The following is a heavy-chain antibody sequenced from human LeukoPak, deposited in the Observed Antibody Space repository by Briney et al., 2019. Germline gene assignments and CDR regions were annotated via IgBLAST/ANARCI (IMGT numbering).Heavy chain of an antibody. CDR2: IWYDGSNK. CDR1: GFTFTTYG. D-gene: IGHD6-19*01. CDR3: ATEQWLGHYFGY. Sequence: PGGSLRLSCAASGFTFTTYGMHWVRQAPGKGLEWVAVIWYDGSNKYYADSVKGRFTISRDNSKNTLYLQMNSLRAEDTAVYYCATEQWLGHYFGYWGQGTLVTVSS. V-gene: IGHV3-33*01. J-gene: IGHJ4*02.